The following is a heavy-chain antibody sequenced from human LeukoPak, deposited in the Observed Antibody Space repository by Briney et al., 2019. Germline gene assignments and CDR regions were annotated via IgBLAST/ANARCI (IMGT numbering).Heavy chain of an antibody. CDR3: AGRLLWFGELS. Sequence: LPLTCAVYGGSFSSYEMNWVRQAPGKGLEWVSYISSSGSTIYYADSVKGRFTISRDNAKNSLYLQMNSLRAEDTAVYYCAGRLLWFGELSWGQGTLVTVSS. J-gene: IGHJ4*02. CDR1: GGSFSSYE. CDR2: ISSSGSTI. V-gene: IGHV3-48*03. D-gene: IGHD3-10*01.